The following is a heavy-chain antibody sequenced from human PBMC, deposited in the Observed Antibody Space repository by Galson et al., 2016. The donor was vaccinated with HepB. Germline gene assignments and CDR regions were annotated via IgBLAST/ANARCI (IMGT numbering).Heavy chain of an antibody. CDR3: ARGVYGDHGWFDY. J-gene: IGHJ4*02. V-gene: IGHV3-66*02. CDR2: IYSGGTT. CDR1: GFTVSSNY. D-gene: IGHD4-17*01. Sequence: SLRLSCAASGFTVSSNYMTWVRQAPGKGLEYVSVIYSGGTTYYADSVKGRFTISRDNSKNTLFLQMNPLGAEDTAVYYCARGVYGDHGWFDYWGQGTLVTVSS.